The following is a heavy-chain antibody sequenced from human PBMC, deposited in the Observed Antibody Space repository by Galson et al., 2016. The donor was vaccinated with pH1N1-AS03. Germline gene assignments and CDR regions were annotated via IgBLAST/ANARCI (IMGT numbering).Heavy chain of an antibody. CDR1: GFSSSHFA. D-gene: IGHD3-10*01. V-gene: IGHV3-30*01. CDR3: ARAPRDSGSGSYYDNMGY. Sequence: SLRLSCAASGFSSSHFAMHWVRQAAGKGPEWVAAMSNDGREYYGDSVRGRFTISRDTSKNTLFLQMNGLRAADTAVYYCARAPRDSGSGSYYDNMGYWGQGTLVAVSS. CDR2: MSNDGRE. J-gene: IGHJ4*02.